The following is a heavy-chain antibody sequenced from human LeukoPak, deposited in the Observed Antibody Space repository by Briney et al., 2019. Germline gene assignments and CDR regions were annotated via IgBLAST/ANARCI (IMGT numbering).Heavy chain of an antibody. CDR1: GGSFSGYY. CDR2: INHSGST. Sequence: SETLSLTCAVYGGSFSGYYWSWIRQPPGKELDWIGEINHSGSTNYNPSLKSRVTISVDTSKNQFSLKLSSVTAADTAVCYCARGKYSGYADYFDYWGQGTLVTVSS. CDR3: ARGKYSGYADYFDY. V-gene: IGHV4-34*01. D-gene: IGHD5-12*01. J-gene: IGHJ4*02.